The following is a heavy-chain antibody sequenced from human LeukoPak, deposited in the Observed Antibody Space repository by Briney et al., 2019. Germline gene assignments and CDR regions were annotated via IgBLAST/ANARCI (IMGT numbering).Heavy chain of an antibody. CDR1: GFTFSSYE. J-gene: IGHJ4*02. Sequence: GGSLRLSCAASGFTFSSYEMNWVRQAPGKGREWVSYISSSDSTIYYADSVKGRFTISRDNAKNSLYLQMSSLRAEDTAAYYCARVVRIPAAGPSFDYWGQGTLVTVSS. D-gene: IGHD6-13*01. V-gene: IGHV3-48*03. CDR2: ISSSDSTI. CDR3: ARVVRIPAAGPSFDY.